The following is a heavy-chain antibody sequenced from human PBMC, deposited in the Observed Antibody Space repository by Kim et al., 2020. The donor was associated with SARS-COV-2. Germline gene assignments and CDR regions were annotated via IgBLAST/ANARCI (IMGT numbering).Heavy chain of an antibody. CDR1: GYTFTGYY. CDR2: INPNSGGT. J-gene: IGHJ6*02. Sequence: ASVKVSCKASGYTFTGYYMHWVRQAPGQGLEWMGWINPNSGGTNYAQKFQGWVTMTRDTSISTAYMELSRLRSDDTAVYYCARAGVLLWFGELPLMMDVWGQGTTVTVSS. D-gene: IGHD3-10*01. V-gene: IGHV1-2*04. CDR3: ARAGVLLWFGELPLMMDV.